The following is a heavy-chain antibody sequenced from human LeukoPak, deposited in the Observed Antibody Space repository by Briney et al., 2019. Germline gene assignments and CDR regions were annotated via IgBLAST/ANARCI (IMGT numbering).Heavy chain of an antibody. CDR3: ARVPPPIASSKGGNYYYMDV. D-gene: IGHD2-2*01. CDR1: GGTFSSYA. Sequence: ASVKVSCKASGGTFSSYAISWVRQAPGQGLEWMGGIILIFGTANYAQKFQGRVTITTDESTSTAYMELSSLRSEDTAVYYCARVPPPIASSKGGNYYYMDVWGKGTTVTVSS. CDR2: IILIFGTA. V-gene: IGHV1-69*05. J-gene: IGHJ6*03.